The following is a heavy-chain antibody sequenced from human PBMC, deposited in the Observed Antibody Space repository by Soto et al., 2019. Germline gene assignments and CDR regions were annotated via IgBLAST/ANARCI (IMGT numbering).Heavy chain of an antibody. V-gene: IGHV3-23*01. CDR2: ISGSGGST. CDR1: GFSFSSYA. CDR3: AKDVRVYDKGGMDV. J-gene: IGHJ6*02. Sequence: PGGSLRLSCAASGFSFSSYAMSWVRQAPGKGLEWVSAISGSGGSTYYADSVKGRFTISRDNSKNTLYLQMNSLRAEDTAAYYCAKDVRVYDKGGMDVWGQGTTVTVSS. D-gene: IGHD3-22*01.